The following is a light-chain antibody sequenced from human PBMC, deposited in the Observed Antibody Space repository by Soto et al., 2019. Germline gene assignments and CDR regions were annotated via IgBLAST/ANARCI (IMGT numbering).Light chain of an antibody. CDR2: DAS. J-gene: IGKJ1*01. Sequence: ENVLTQSPGTLSLSPGERATLSCRASQSINTKIAWYQLKPGQAPRLLVYDASIRATGIPARFSGSGSGTEFSLTINSLQSEDFGVYFCQQYDQWWTFGQGTKVDIK. CDR1: QSINTK. V-gene: IGKV3-15*01. CDR3: QQYDQWWT.